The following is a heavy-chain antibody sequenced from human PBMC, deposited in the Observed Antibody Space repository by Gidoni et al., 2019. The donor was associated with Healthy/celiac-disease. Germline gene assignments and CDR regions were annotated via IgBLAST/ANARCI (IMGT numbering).Heavy chain of an antibody. CDR1: GFTFSISA. Sequence: EVQLLESGGGLVQPGGSRRLSCAASGFTFSISARSWVRQAPGKGLEWVSAISGSGGSTYYADSVKGRFTISRDNSKNTLYLQMNSLRAEDTAVYYCAKDHSPGGVVVPAASDYWGQGTLVTVSS. D-gene: IGHD2-2*01. CDR3: AKDHSPGGVVVPAASDY. J-gene: IGHJ4*02. V-gene: IGHV3-23*01. CDR2: ISGSGGST.